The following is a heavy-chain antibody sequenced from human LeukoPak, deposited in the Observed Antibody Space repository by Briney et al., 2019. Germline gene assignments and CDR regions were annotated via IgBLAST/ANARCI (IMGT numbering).Heavy chain of an antibody. V-gene: IGHV3-33*01. D-gene: IGHD4-17*01. CDR2: IWYDGSNK. CDR1: GFTFSSYV. Sequence: GGSLRLSCAASGFTFSSYVMHWVRQAPGKGPEWVAVIWYDGSNKFYADSVRGRSTISRDTSKNTLYLQMNSLRAEDTAVYYCARGRLDYGDYLNWFDPWGQGTLVTVSS. CDR3: ARGRLDYGDYLNWFDP. J-gene: IGHJ5*02.